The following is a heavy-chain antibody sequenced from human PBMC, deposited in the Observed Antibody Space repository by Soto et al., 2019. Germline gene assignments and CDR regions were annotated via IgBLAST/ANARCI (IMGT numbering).Heavy chain of an antibody. Sequence: SETLSLTCIVSGGSISEKYWNWVRQPPGKGLEWIGLIFANGHTDYNPSLKSRVTMSVDASKNQFSLRLTSMTAADTAVYYCVSSLAASGLNWLDPWGPGTLVTVSS. J-gene: IGHJ5*02. V-gene: IGHV4-4*07. CDR1: GGSISEKY. D-gene: IGHD6-13*01. CDR3: VSSLAASGLNWLDP. CDR2: IFANGHT.